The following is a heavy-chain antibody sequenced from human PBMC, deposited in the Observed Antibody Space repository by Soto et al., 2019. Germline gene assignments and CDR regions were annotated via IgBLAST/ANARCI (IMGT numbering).Heavy chain of an antibody. V-gene: IGHV4-59*01. D-gene: IGHD3-10*01. Sequence: QVQLQESGPGLVKPSETLSLTCTVSGGSISSYYWSWIRQPPGKGLEWIGYIYYSGSTNYNPSLKSRVTISVDTSKNQLSLKLSSVTAADTAVYYCARGGYYGSGSYKVNAFDIWGQGTMVTVSS. CDR1: GGSISSYY. CDR3: ARGGYYGSGSYKVNAFDI. J-gene: IGHJ3*02. CDR2: IYYSGST.